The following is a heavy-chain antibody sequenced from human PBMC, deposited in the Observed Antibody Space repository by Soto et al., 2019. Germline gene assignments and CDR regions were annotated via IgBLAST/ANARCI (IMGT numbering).Heavy chain of an antibody. Sequence: QVQLVESGGGLVKPGGSLRLSCAASGFTFSDYYMTWIRQAPGKGLEWLSYITYNGDTIYYADCVKGRLTIPRDNANNSLYQTMKSLRAEDTAIYYCARLRPRNTGGTSDIWGQGTMVTVSS. CDR1: GFTFSDYY. V-gene: IGHV3-11*01. J-gene: IGHJ3*02. CDR2: ITYNGDTI. CDR3: ARLRPRNTGGTSDI. D-gene: IGHD2-8*02.